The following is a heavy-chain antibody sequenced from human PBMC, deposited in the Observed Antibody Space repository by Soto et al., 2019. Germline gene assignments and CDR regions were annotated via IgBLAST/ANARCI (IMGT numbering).Heavy chain of an antibody. CDR1: CGSIGGLDYY. V-gene: IGHV4-30-4*08. J-gene: IGHJ4*02. Sequence: SEPLCLTCTVSCGSIGGLDYYWSWIRQPPGKGLEWIGYIYYSGSTYYNPSLKSRVTISVDTSKNQFSLKLSSVTAADTAVYYCAITTVTTLVIDYWGQGTLVTVSS. D-gene: IGHD4-4*01. CDR2: IYYSGST. CDR3: AITTVTTLVIDY.